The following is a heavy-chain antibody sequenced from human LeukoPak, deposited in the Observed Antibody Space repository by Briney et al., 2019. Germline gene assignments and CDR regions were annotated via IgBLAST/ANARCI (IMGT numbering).Heavy chain of an antibody. V-gene: IGHV3-48*04. CDR2: VSSSSGTI. CDR1: GFTFSRFS. D-gene: IGHD2/OR15-2a*01. J-gene: IGHJ4*02. CDR3: ARGAMSTFARFDS. Sequence: GGSLRLSCAASGFTFSRFSMNWVRQAPGKGLEWVSYVSSSSGTIYYADSVKGRFTISRDNAKNSLYLQMNSLRAEDTAVYYCARGAMSTFARFDSWGQGTLVSVSS.